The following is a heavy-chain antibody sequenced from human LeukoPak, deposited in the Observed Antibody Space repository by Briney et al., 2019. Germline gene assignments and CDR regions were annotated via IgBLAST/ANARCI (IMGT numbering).Heavy chain of an antibody. Sequence: GGSLRPSCAASGFTFSTYAIHCVRQAPGKGLEWVAVISYEGTNKNYADTVNGRFTISRDNPKNTLYLQLNSLRAEDTAVYYCARDRTPNWSAYSNPTFHYWGQGTLVTVSS. CDR1: GFTFSTYA. D-gene: IGHD4-11*01. V-gene: IGHV3-30*07. CDR3: ARDRTPNWSAYSNPTFHY. CDR2: ISYEGTNK. J-gene: IGHJ4*02.